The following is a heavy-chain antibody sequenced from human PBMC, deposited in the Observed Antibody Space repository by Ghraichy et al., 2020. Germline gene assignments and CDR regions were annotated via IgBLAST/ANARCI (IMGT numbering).Heavy chain of an antibody. V-gene: IGHV4-4*02. D-gene: IGHD6-19*01. CDR1: GGSISSSNW. Sequence: SETLSLTCAVSGGSISSSNWWSWVRQPPGKGLEWIGEIYHSGSTNYNPSLKSRVTISVDKSKNQFSLKLSSVTAADTAVYYCVRCEAEVFLYSSGRTFDYWGQGTLVTVSS. CDR3: VRCEAEVFLYSSGRTFDY. J-gene: IGHJ4*02. CDR2: IYHSGST.